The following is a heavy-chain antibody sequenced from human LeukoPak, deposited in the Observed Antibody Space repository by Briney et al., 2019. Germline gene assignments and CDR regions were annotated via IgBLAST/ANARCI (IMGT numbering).Heavy chain of an antibody. CDR1: GGSISYYY. V-gene: IGHV4-59*01. D-gene: IGHD3-16*02. CDR3: ARVRSWYYGMDV. Sequence: SEALSLTCTVSGGSISYYYWSWIRQPPGEGLEWIGYIYYSGSTNYSSSLKSRVTISVDTSKNQFSLKLSSVTAADTAVYYCARVRSWYYGMDVWGQGTTVTVSS. CDR2: IYYSGST. J-gene: IGHJ6*02.